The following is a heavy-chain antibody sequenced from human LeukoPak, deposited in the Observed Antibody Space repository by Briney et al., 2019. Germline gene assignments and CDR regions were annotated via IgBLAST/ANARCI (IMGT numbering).Heavy chain of an antibody. V-gene: IGHV1-69*13. D-gene: IGHD2-21*02. CDR2: IIPIFGTA. J-gene: IGHJ3*02. Sequence: GASVKVSRKASGGTFSSYAISWVRQAPGQGLEWMGGIIPIFGTANYAQKFQGRVTITADESTSTAYMELSSLRSEDTAVYYCAREGSMTAPHDASDIWGQGTMVTVSS. CDR3: AREGSMTAPHDASDI. CDR1: GGTFSSYA.